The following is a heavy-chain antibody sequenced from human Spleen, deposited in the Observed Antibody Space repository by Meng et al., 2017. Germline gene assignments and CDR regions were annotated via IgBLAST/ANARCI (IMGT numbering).Heavy chain of an antibody. Sequence: QVQLVQAGAEVQKPGAPVKVSCKPSGYNFPDYYIHWVRRAPGQGLEWMGRINPKSGDTHYAQKFQARVTMTGDTSISTAYMELSGLRSDDTAMYYCARDEDISAAGKLFGDYWGQGTLVTVSS. CDR3: ARDEDISAAGKLFGDY. J-gene: IGHJ4*02. D-gene: IGHD6-25*01. V-gene: IGHV1-2*06. CDR1: GYNFPDYY. CDR2: INPKSGDT.